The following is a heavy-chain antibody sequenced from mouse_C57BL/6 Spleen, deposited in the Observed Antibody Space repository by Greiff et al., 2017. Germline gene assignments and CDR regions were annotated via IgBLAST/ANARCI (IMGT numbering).Heavy chain of an antibody. V-gene: IGHV5-17*01. D-gene: IGHD1-1*01. CDR3: AKANSYGSSYDYAMDD. CDR1: GFTFSDYG. J-gene: IGHJ4*01. Sequence: EVQLVESGGGLVKPGGSLKLSCAASGFTFSDYGMHWVRQAPEKGLAWVAYISSGSSTIYYADTVKGRFTISRDNAKNTLCLQMTSLRSEDTAMYYCAKANSYGSSYDYAMDDWGQGTSVTVSS. CDR2: ISSGSSTI.